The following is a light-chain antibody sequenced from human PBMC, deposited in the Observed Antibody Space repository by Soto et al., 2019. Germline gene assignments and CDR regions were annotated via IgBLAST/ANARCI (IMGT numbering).Light chain of an antibody. CDR3: CSFAGSSTHVV. CDR1: SSDVGSYNL. J-gene: IGLJ2*01. Sequence: QSVLTQPASVSGSPGQSITISCTGTSSDVGSYNLVSWYQHHPGKAPKLRIYEVNKRPSGVSNRFSGSKSGNTASLTISGLQAEDDADYYCCSFAGSSTHVVFGGGTKLTVL. V-gene: IGLV2-23*02. CDR2: EVN.